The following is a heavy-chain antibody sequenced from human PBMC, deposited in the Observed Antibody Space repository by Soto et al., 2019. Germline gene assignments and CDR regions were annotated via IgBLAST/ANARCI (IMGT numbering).Heavy chain of an antibody. D-gene: IGHD2-2*01. CDR2: ISSSGSTI. V-gene: IGHV3-11*01. J-gene: IGHJ4*02. Sequence: ESGGGLVKPGGSLRLSCAASGFTFSDYYMSWIRQAPGKGLEWVSYISSSGSTIYYADSVKGRFTISRDNAKNSLYLQMNSLRAEDTAVYYCARDLISYCSSTSCYVFDYWGQGTLVTVSS. CDR3: ARDLISYCSSTSCYVFDY. CDR1: GFTFSDYY.